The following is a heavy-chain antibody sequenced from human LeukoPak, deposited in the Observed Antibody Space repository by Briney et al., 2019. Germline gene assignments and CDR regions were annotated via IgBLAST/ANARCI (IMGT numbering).Heavy chain of an antibody. CDR2: IYHSGST. Sequence: SETLSLTCTVSGYSISSGYYWGWIRQPPGKGLEWIGSIYHSGSTYYNPSLKSRVTISVDTSKNQFSLKLSSVTAADTAVYYCARDLQPQGGVYYYDSSGYTALFDYWGQGTLVTVSS. J-gene: IGHJ4*02. V-gene: IGHV4-38-2*02. D-gene: IGHD3-22*01. CDR1: GYSISSGYY. CDR3: ARDLQPQGGVYYYDSSGYTALFDY.